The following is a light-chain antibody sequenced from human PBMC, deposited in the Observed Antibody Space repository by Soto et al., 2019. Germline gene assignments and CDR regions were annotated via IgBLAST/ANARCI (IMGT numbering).Light chain of an antibody. CDR1: QSVSSN. J-gene: IGKJ3*01. CDR3: QQYNNWPFT. V-gene: IGKV3-15*01. CDR2: GAS. Sequence: EIVMTQSPATLSVSPGERATLSCRASQSVSSNLAWYQQKPGQAPRLLIYGASTRATGIPGRFSGSGSGTEFTLTISSLQSEHFAVFSCQQYNNWPFTFGPGTNVDIK.